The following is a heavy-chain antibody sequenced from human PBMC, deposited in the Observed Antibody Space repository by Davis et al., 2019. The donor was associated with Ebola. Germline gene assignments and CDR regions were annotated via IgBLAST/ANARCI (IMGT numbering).Heavy chain of an antibody. J-gene: IGHJ4*02. Sequence: GASLKISCAASGFTFSNAWMSWVRQAPGKGLEWVGRIKSKTDGGTTDYAAPVKGRFTISRDDSKNTLYLQMNSLKTEDTAVYYCTTAAAYSSSSLDYWGQGTLVTVSS. D-gene: IGHD6-6*01. CDR1: GFTFSNAW. CDR2: IKSKTDGGTT. CDR3: TTAAAYSSSSLDY. V-gene: IGHV3-15*01.